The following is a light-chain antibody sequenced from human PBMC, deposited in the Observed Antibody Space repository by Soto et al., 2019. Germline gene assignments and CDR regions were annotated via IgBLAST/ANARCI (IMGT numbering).Light chain of an antibody. J-gene: IGKJ4*01. CDR3: QQSYTTPLT. Sequence: DIQMTQSPSSLSASVGDRVTITCRASQSIRSDLNWYQQKPGKAPNLLIYDASSLQSGVPSRFSGSGSGTDFTLTYSSLQPEDFATYYGQQSYTTPLTVGGGTKVEIK. CDR2: DAS. CDR1: QSIRSD. V-gene: IGKV1-39*01.